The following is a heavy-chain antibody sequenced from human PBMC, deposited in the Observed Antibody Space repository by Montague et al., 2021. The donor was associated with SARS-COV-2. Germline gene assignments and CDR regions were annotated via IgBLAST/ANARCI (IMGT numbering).Heavy chain of an antibody. V-gene: IGHV3-48*03. CDR2: ISSSGSTI. D-gene: IGHD3-3*01. J-gene: IGHJ6*02. CDR3: ARGGTYYDFWSGYRNYHYGMDV. CDR1: GFTFSSYE. Sequence: SRRLSLSASGFTFSSYEMNWVRQAPGKGLEWVSYISSSGSTIYYADSVKGRFTISRDNAKNSLYLQMNSLRAEDTAVYYCARGGTYYDFWSGYRNYHYGMDVWGQGTTVTVSS.